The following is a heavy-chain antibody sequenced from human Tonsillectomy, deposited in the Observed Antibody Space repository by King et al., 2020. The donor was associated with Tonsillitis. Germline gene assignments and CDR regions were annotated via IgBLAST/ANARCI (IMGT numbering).Heavy chain of an antibody. V-gene: IGHV3-7*01. Sequence: VQLVESGGGFGQPGGSLVLSCAASGFTFSSYWLNWVRQAPGKGLEWVANIKQDGSEKFYVDSVKGRFTISRDNAKNSLYLQMNSLRAEDTAVYYCASTLGYCSGGSCLPWGQGTLVTVSS. J-gene: IGHJ5*02. CDR2: IKQDGSEK. CDR3: ASTLGYCSGGSCLP. D-gene: IGHD2-15*01. CDR1: GFTFSSYW.